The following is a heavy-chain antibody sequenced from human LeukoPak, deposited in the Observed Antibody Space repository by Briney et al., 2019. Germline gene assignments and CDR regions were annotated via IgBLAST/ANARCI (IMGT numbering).Heavy chain of an antibody. D-gene: IGHD6-19*01. V-gene: IGHV3-23*01. CDR1: GLIFSNYA. Sequence: GGSLRLSCAASGLIFSNYAMNRVRQTPGKGLEWVSAISGGSGYTYDTDSVKGRFTISRDNAKNTMYLQMNSLRAEDTAIYYCAKARGTSGWFFDYWGQGTLVTVSS. J-gene: IGHJ4*02. CDR3: AKARGTSGWFFDY. CDR2: ISGGSGYT.